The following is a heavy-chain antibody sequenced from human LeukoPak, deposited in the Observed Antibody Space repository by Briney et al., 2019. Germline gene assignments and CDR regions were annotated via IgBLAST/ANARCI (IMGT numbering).Heavy chain of an antibody. CDR2: IYYSGST. V-gene: IGHV4-59*01. D-gene: IGHD6-13*01. Sequence: KPSETLSLTCTVSGASISSYYWSWIRQPPGKGLEWIGYIYYSGSTNYNPSLKSRVTISVDTSKNQFSLKLSSVTAADTAAYYCASGPYPAAGTDHQFDYWGQGTLVTVSS. J-gene: IGHJ4*02. CDR3: ASGPYPAAGTDHQFDY. CDR1: GASISSYY.